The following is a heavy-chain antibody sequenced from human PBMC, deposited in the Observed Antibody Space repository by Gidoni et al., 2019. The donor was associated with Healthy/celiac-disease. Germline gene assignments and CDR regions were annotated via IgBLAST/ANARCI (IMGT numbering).Heavy chain of an antibody. J-gene: IGHJ4*02. CDR3: SKGIFGVVILYYFDY. Sequence: EVQLLESGGGLVQPGGSLRLSCAASGFTFSSYAMSWVRQAPGKGLAWVSAISGSGGSTYYADSVKGRFTISRDNSKNTLYLQMNSLRAEDTAVYYCSKGIFGVVILYYFDYWGQGTLVTVSS. CDR1: GFTFSSYA. CDR2: ISGSGGST. D-gene: IGHD3-3*01. V-gene: IGHV3-23*01.